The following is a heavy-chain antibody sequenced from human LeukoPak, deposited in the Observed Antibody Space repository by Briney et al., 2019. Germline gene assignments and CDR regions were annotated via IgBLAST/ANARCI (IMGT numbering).Heavy chain of an antibody. Sequence: GGSLRLSCAASGFTFSSYAMHWVRQAPGKGLEWVAVISYDGSNKYYADSVKGRFTISRDNSKNTLYLQMNSLKIEDTAVYYCTTAYYGAPPTFDYWGQGTLVTVSS. V-gene: IGHV3-30-3*01. CDR1: GFTFSSYA. CDR3: TTAYYGAPPTFDY. D-gene: IGHD1-26*01. CDR2: ISYDGSNK. J-gene: IGHJ4*02.